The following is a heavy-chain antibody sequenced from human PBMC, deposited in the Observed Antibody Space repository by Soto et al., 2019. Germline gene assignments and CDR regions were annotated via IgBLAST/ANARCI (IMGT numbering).Heavy chain of an antibody. J-gene: IGHJ4*02. Sequence: SVKVSCKASGGTFSSYAISWVRQAPGQGLEWMGGIIPIFGTANYAQKFQGRVTITADESTSTAYMELSSLRSEDTAVYYCAREVVYYYDSSGLYPLWGPGTLVTVSS. D-gene: IGHD3-22*01. CDR3: AREVVYYYDSSGLYPL. V-gene: IGHV1-69*13. CDR2: IIPIFGTA. CDR1: GGTFSSYA.